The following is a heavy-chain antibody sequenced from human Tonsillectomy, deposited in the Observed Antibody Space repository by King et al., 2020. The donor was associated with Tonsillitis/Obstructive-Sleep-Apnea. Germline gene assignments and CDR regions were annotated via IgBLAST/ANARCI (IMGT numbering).Heavy chain of an antibody. J-gene: IGHJ6*02. CDR2: ISYDGSNK. CDR1: GFTFSSYG. Sequence: QLVQSGGGVVQPGRSLRLSCAASGFTFSSYGMHWVCQAPGKGLEWVAVISYDGSNKYHADSVKGRFTISRDNSKNTLYLQMNSLRAEDTAVYSCAKDQYCSSTSCYMADYYYYGMDVWGQGTTVTVSS. V-gene: IGHV3-30*18. D-gene: IGHD2-2*02. CDR3: AKDQYCSSTSCYMADYYYYGMDV.